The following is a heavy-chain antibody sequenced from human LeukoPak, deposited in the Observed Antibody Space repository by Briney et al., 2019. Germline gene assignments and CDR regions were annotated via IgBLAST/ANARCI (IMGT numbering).Heavy chain of an antibody. CDR2: IYYSGST. J-gene: IGHJ4*02. Sequence: ASETLSLTCTVSGGSISSYYWSWIRQPPGKGLEWIGYIYYSGSTNYNPSLKSRVTISVDTSKNQFSLKLSSVTAGDTAVYYCARGRMVYAPVDYWGQGTLVTVSS. CDR1: GGSISSYY. D-gene: IGHD2-8*01. CDR3: ARGRMVYAPVDY. V-gene: IGHV4-59*01.